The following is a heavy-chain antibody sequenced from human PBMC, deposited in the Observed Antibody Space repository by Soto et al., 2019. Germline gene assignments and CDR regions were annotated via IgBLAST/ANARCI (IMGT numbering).Heavy chain of an antibody. V-gene: IGHV1-69*13. CDR3: ARTTFFWSGYSVPVGLDP. CDR1: GGTFSSYA. D-gene: IGHD3-3*01. CDR2: ITPIFGTA. J-gene: IGHJ5*02. Sequence: SVKVSCKASGGTFSSYAISWVRQAPGQGLEWMGGITPIFGTANYAQKFQGRVTITADESTSTAYMELSSLRSEDTAVYYCARTTFFWSGYSVPVGLDPWGQGTLVTVSS.